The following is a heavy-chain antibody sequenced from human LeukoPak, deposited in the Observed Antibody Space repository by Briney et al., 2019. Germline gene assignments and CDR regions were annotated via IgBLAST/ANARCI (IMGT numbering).Heavy chain of an antibody. J-gene: IGHJ6*02. V-gene: IGHV1-24*01. D-gene: IGHD6-6*01. CDR3: AKFVHYYGMDV. CDR1: GYTFAGYA. Sequence: ASVEVSCKASGYTFAGYAIFWVRQAPGQRLEWMGGFDPEDGETIYAQKFQGRVTMTEDTSTDTAYMELSSLRSEDTAVYYCAKFVHYYGMDVWGQGTTVTVSS. CDR2: FDPEDGET.